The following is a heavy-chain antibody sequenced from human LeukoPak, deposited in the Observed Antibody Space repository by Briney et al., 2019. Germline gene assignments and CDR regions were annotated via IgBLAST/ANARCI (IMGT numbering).Heavy chain of an antibody. CDR1: GGTFSSYA. J-gene: IGHJ3*02. CDR2: IIPIFGTA. V-gene: IGHV1-69*13. D-gene: IGHD6-19*01. CDR3: ARDRTRSGYIAVAGVAFDI. Sequence: GASVKVSCKASGGTFSSYAISWVRQAPGQGLEWMGGIIPIFGTANYAQKFQGRVTITADESTSTAYMELSSLRSEDTAVYYCARDRTRSGYIAVAGVAFDIWGQGTMVTVSS.